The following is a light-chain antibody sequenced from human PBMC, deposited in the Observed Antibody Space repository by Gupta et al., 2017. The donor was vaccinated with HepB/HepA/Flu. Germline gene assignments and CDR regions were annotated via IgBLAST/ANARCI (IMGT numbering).Light chain of an antibody. Sequence: QSALTQPASVSGSPGQSITISCTGTSSDVGGYNSVSWYQQYPGKAPKLLIYDGTARPSGISTRFSASKSGNTASLTISGLQTEDEAEYFCSSFNRSTSTLVLFGGGTKVTVL. J-gene: IGLJ3*02. V-gene: IGLV2-14*03. CDR2: DGT. CDR1: SSDVGGYNS. CDR3: SSFNRSTSTLVL.